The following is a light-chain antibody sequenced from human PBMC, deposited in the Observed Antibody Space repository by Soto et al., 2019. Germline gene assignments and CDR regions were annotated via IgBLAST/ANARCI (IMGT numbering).Light chain of an antibody. Sequence: EIVLTQSPGTLSLSPGEGATLSCRASQTVSSTYLAWYQQKPGRAPSLLIHGASTRAAGIPDRVSASGSGTHFTLTITRLEPEDFAVYFCQQFGTSPYTFGQGTPVESK. V-gene: IGKV3-20*01. CDR2: GAS. CDR3: QQFGTSPYT. CDR1: QTVSSTY. J-gene: IGKJ2*01.